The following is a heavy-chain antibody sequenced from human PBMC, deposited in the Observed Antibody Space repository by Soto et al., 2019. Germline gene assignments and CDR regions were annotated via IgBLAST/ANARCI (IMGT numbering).Heavy chain of an antibody. Sequence: QVQLVQSGAEVEKPGASVKVSCKASGYTFIGFYIHWVRQAPGQGLEWVGRVNPSVGITNYAQKFQGRVTMTRDTSTSTVYMELSSLRSEDTAVYYCARDKGMGQQLAYWGQGSLVIVSS. CDR3: ARDKGMGQQLAY. J-gene: IGHJ4*02. D-gene: IGHD6-13*01. CDR2: VNPSVGIT. CDR1: GYTFIGFY. V-gene: IGHV1-46*01.